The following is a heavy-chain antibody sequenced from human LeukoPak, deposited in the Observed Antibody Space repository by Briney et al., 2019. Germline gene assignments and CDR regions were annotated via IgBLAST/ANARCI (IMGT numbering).Heavy chain of an antibody. CDR2: IYYSGST. CDR1: GGSISSSSYY. V-gene: IGHV4-39*02. J-gene: IGHJ4*01. CDR3: AKDRAYSSSWYYFDY. D-gene: IGHD6-13*01. Sequence: SETLSLTCTVSGGSISSSSYYWGWIRQPPGKGLEWIGSIYYSGSTYYNPSLKSRVTISVDTSKNQFSLKLSSVTAADTAVYYCAKDRAYSSSWYYFDYWGQGTLVTVSS.